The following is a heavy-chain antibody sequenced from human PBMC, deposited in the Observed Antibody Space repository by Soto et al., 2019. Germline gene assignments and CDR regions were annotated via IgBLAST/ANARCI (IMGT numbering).Heavy chain of an antibody. J-gene: IGHJ5*02. V-gene: IGHV3-30*18. CDR3: AKDGRGTYSSGWYDWFDP. Sequence: QVQLVESGGGVVQPGRSLRLSCAASGFTFSSYGMHWVRQAPGKGLEWVAVISYDGSNKYYADSVKGRFTISRDNSKNTLYLQMNSLRAEDTAVYYCAKDGRGTYSSGWYDWFDPWGQGTLVTVSS. CDR2: ISYDGSNK. D-gene: IGHD6-13*01. CDR1: GFTFSSYG.